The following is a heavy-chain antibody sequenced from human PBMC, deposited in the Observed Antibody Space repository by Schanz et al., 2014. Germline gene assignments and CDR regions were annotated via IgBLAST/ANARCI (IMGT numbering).Heavy chain of an antibody. J-gene: IGHJ4*02. CDR3: ARGLVRHFDN. CDR2: IYPNSGGT. V-gene: IGHV1-2*06. CDR1: GYTFNGYY. D-gene: IGHD6-19*01. Sequence: QVQLVQSGAEAKKPGASVKVSCKASGYTFNGYYLHWVRQAPGQGLEWMGRIYPNSGGTDSAQKFQGRVTMTRDTSISTAYMELSSLTSEDTAVYYCARGLVRHFDNWGQGTLVTVSS.